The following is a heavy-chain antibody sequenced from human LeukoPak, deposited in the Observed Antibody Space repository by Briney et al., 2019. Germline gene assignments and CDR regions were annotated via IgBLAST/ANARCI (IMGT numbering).Heavy chain of an antibody. D-gene: IGHD3-16*01. CDR3: ASLYRAGMDV. V-gene: IGHV4-31*03. CDR1: GGYISSGGYY. Sequence: SSQTLSHTCTVSGGYISSGGYYCSCIRQHPGKGLKWIGYIYSSASTYYNPSRKSRVTISVDTSKNQFSLKLRSVTAADTAVYYCASLYRAGMDVWGQWTTVTVSS. J-gene: IGHJ6*02. CDR2: IYSSAST.